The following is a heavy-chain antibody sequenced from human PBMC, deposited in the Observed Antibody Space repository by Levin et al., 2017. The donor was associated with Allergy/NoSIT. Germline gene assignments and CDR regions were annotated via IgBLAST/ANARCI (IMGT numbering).Heavy chain of an antibody. CDR1: GGSIGFGDYY. V-gene: IGHV4-30-4*01. CDR3: AIGACYSNTWYWDF. J-gene: IGHJ4*02. D-gene: IGHD6-13*01. CDR2: TYYSGSS. Sequence: LRLSCTVSGGSIGFGDYYWSWIRQPPGRGLEWIGYTYYSGSSYYSPSLKSRINISIDTSKNQLSLKLSSVTAADTAVYFCAIGACYSNTWYWDFWGRGTLATVSS.